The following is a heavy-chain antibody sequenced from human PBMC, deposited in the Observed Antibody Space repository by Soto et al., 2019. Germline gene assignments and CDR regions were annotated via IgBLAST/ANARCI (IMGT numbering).Heavy chain of an antibody. V-gene: IGHV3-7*03. CDR2: IKQDESEK. D-gene: IGHD1-26*01. CDR1: GFTLGSYW. CDR3: ASDRFRGTYYLRGVTYFFEE. J-gene: IGHJ4*02. Sequence: GGSLRLSCEASGFTLGSYWMSWVRQAPGKGLEWVANIKQDESEKNYLDSVKGRFTISRDNAKNSLYLQMNSLRAEDTAVYYCASDRFRGTYYLRGVTYFFEEWGQGAPVTVSS.